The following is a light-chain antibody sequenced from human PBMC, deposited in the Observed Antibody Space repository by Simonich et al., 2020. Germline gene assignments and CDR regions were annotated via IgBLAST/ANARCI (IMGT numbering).Light chain of an antibody. CDR1: QSVLYSSNNKNY. CDR2: WAS. CDR3: QQYYSTPRT. J-gene: IGKJ1*01. Sequence: ILMTQSPDSLAVSLGERAPINCNSSQSVLYSSNNKNYLAWYQQKPGQPPKLLLYWASTRESGVPDRFSGSGSGTDFTLTISSLQAEDVAVYYCQQYYSTPRTFGQGTKVEIK. V-gene: IGKV4-1*01.